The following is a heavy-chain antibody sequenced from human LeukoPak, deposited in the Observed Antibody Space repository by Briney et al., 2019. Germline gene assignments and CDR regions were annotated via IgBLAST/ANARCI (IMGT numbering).Heavy chain of an antibody. CDR3: ARDSGIYRTIDY. D-gene: IGHD1-26*01. CDR1: GFTFNNYS. Sequence: PGGSLRPSCVASGFTFNNYSMNWVRQAPGKGLEWVSSISSSSTYIYHADSVKGRFTISRDNAKNSLYLQMNSLRAEDTAVYYCARDSGIYRTIDYWGQGTLVTVSS. J-gene: IGHJ4*02. CDR2: ISSSSTYI. V-gene: IGHV3-21*01.